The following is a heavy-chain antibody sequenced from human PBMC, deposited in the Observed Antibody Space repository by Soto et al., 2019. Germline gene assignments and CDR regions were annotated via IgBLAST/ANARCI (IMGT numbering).Heavy chain of an antibody. D-gene: IGHD2-21*01. CDR2: ISSSGSTI. CDR3: ASRPPCAL. J-gene: IGHJ4*02. V-gene: IGHV3-48*03. Sequence: GSLRLSCAASGFTFSSYAMNWVRQAPGKGLEWVSYISSSGSTIYYADAVKGRFTMSRDNDRDSLYLQMNTLRDEDTAGYYCASRPPCALWGQGNVVGVS. CDR1: GFTFSSYA.